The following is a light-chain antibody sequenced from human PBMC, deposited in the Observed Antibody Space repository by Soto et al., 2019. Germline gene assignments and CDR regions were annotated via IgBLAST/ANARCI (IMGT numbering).Light chain of an antibody. CDR3: QKYDTAPWT. Sequence: DIQMTQSPSSLSASVGDRVTITCRASQGIRSFLAWYQQKPGKVPKVLIYAASTLQSGVPSRFSGSGSGTDFTLTISSLQPEDVATYYCQKYDTAPWTGGQGTRVEIK. CDR2: AAS. J-gene: IGKJ1*01. V-gene: IGKV1-27*01. CDR1: QGIRSF.